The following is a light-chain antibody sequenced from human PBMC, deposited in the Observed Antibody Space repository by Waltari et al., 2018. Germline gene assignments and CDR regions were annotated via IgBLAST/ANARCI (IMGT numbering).Light chain of an antibody. CDR3: QHYVSLPAT. CDR1: QSVSRT. V-gene: IGKV3-20*01. CDR2: GAS. J-gene: IGKJ1*01. Sequence: EIVLTQSPGTLSLSPGERATLSCRASQSVSRTLAWYQQKPGQAPRLLIYGASTRATGIPERFSGGGSGTDFSLTISRLEPGDFAVYYCQHYVSLPATFGQGTKVEIK.